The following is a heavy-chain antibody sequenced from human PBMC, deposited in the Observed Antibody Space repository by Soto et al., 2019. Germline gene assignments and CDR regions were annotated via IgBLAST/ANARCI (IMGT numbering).Heavy chain of an antibody. J-gene: IGHJ4*01. V-gene: IGHV4-61*03. Sequence: QLQESGPGLLKPSETLSLTCTVSGGSITSGSSYWSWIRQPPGKGLEWIGYIYHGGSTTYSPSLTSRVTISIDTSKNLFSLRLSSLTAADTAVYFCARTTYYGSGDYWGHGTLVTVSS. D-gene: IGHD3-10*01. CDR2: IYHGGST. CDR1: GGSITSGSSY. CDR3: ARTTYYGSGDY.